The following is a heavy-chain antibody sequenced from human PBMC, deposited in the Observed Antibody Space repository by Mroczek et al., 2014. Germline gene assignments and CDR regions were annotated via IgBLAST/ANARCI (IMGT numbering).Heavy chain of an antibody. CDR3: ARGIVGVNRDAFDI. V-gene: IGHV4-31*03. J-gene: IGHJ3*02. CDR2: IYYSGST. Sequence: QVQLQESGPGLVKPSQTLSLTCTVSGGSISNGDYYWSWIRQYPGKGLEWIGYIYYSGSTYYNPSLKSRVMISVDTSKNQFSLNLSSVTAADTAVYYCARGIVGVNRDAFDIWGQGTMVTVSS. D-gene: IGHD1-26*01. CDR1: GGSISNGDYY.